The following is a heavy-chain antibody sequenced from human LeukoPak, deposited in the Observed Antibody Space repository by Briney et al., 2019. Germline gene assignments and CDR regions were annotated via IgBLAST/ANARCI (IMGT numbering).Heavy chain of an antibody. CDR3: AKRSEVVTAIPDS. CDR2: ISYDGRTE. CDR1: GFTFSGYA. D-gene: IGHD2-21*02. J-gene: IGHJ5*01. V-gene: IGHV3-30*18. Sequence: HPGGSLRLSCAASGFTFSGYAIHWVRQAPGKGLEWVAVISYDGRTEYYADSVKGRFTISRDNSKNTAYLQMNSLRAEDTAVYYCAKRSEVVTAIPDSWGQGTLVTVSS.